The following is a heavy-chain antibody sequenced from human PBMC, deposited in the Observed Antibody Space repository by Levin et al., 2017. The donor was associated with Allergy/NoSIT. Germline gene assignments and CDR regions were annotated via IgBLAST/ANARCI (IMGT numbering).Heavy chain of an antibody. J-gene: IGHJ4*02. Sequence: GGSLRLSCAASGFTFSSYAMHWVRQAPGKGLEWVAVISYDGSNKYYADSVKGRFTISRDNSKNTLYLQMNSLRAEDTAVYYCASFSQYPTGFDYWGQGTLVTVSS. CDR3: ASFSQYPTGFDY. V-gene: IGHV3-30*04. CDR2: ISYDGSNK. CDR1: GFTFSSYA. D-gene: IGHD4-11*01.